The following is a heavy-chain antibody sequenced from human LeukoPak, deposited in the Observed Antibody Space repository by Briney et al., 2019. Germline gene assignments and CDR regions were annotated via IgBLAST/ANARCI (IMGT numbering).Heavy chain of an antibody. J-gene: IGHJ4*02. CDR1: GCTFSSYA. V-gene: IGHV3-23*01. CDR3: AKDPTLDYYDSSGYYSYYFDY. D-gene: IGHD3-22*01. Sequence: GGSLRLSCAASGCTFSSYAMSWVRQAPGKGLEWVSSISGSGGSTYYADSVKGRFTISRDNYKKTLYLQMNSLRAEDKAVYYCAKDPTLDYYDSSGYYSYYFDYWGQGTLVTVSS. CDR2: ISGSGGST.